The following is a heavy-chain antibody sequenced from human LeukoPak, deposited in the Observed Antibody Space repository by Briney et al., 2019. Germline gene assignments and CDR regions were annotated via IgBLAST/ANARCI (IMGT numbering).Heavy chain of an antibody. J-gene: IGHJ4*02. D-gene: IGHD3-9*01. CDR3: ARDILRNYFAY. Sequence: SETLSLTCTVSGGSVSSGSYYWSWIRQPPGKGLEWIGYIYYSGSTNYNPSLKSRVTISVDTSKNQFSLKLSSVTAADTAVYYCARDILRNYFAYWGQGTLVTVSS. CDR2: IYYSGST. CDR1: GGSVSSGSYY. V-gene: IGHV4-61*01.